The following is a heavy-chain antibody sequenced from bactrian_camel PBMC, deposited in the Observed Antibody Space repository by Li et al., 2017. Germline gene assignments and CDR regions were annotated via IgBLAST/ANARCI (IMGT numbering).Heavy chain of an antibody. V-gene: IGHV3S6*01. CDR2: ISPNGIYT. Sequence: VQLVESGGGLVQPGGSLRLSCAASGFTFTDYYMNWVRQPPGKGLEWVARISPNGIYTAFADSVKGRFTISKDNAKNTLHLQMNSLKPGDTAVYYCAADPEGLTGWAPWPIFGYWGQGTQVTVS. CDR3: AADPEGLTGWAPWPIFGY. D-gene: IGHD5*01. CDR1: GFTFTDYY. J-gene: IGHJ6*01.